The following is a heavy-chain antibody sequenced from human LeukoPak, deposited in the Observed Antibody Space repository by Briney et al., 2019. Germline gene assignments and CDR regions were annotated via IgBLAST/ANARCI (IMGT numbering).Heavy chain of an antibody. V-gene: IGHV1-2*02. J-gene: IGHJ6*03. CDR2: INPNSGGT. Sequence: ASVKVSCKASGYTFIGYYMHWVRQAPGQGLEWMGWINPNSGGTNYAQKFQGRVTMTRDTSISTAYIELSRLRSDDTAVYYCARVRYSSSWYRPHNYYYYYMDVWGKGTTVTVSS. CDR1: GYTFIGYY. D-gene: IGHD6-13*01. CDR3: ARVRYSSSWYRPHNYYYYYMDV.